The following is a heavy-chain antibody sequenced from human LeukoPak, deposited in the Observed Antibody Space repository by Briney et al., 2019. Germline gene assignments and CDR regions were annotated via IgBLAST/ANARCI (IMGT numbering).Heavy chain of an antibody. Sequence: PGGSLRLSCAASGFTFSSYAMSWVRQAPGKGLEWVSGISGSGGITYYADSVKGRFTISRDNSKNTLYLQMNSLRADDTAVYYCAKGGSSWSEIDYWGQGTLVTVSS. CDR1: GFTFSSYA. D-gene: IGHD6-13*01. CDR2: ISGSGGIT. J-gene: IGHJ4*02. CDR3: AKGGSSWSEIDY. V-gene: IGHV3-23*01.